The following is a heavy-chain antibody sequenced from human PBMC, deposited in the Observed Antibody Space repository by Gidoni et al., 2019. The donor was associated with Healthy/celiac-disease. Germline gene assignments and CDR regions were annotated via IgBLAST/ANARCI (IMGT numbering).Heavy chain of an antibody. CDR1: GFTFSSYA. Sequence: QVQLVESGGGVVQPGRSLRLSCAASGFTFSSYAMHWVRQAPGKGLEWVAVISYDGSNKYYADSVKGRFTISRDNSKNTLYLQMNSLRAEDTAVYYCARESLYYYDSSDQGWFDPWGQGTLVTVSS. V-gene: IGHV3-30-3*01. D-gene: IGHD3-22*01. CDR2: ISYDGSNK. J-gene: IGHJ5*02. CDR3: ARESLYYYDSSDQGWFDP.